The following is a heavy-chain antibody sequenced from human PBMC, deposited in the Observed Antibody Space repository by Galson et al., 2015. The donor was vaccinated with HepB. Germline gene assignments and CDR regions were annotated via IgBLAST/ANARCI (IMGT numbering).Heavy chain of an antibody. D-gene: IGHD6-25*01. J-gene: IGHJ4*02. CDR2: IYYSGST. V-gene: IGHV4-31*03. Sequence: TLSLTCTVSGGSISSGTYYWSWIRQLPRKGLEWIGYIYYSGSTYYNPSLKSRITISIDTSKSQFSLKLRSVTAADTAVYYCAGRKYSTGIDYWGQGTLVSVSS. CDR3: AGRKYSTGIDY. CDR1: GGSISSGTYY.